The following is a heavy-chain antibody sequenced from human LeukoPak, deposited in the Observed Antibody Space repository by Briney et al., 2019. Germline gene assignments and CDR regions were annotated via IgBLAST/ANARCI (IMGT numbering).Heavy chain of an antibody. CDR2: IYHSGST. V-gene: IGHV4-38-2*02. CDR3: ARAHERGATIKGKWFDP. Sequence: PSETLSLTCTVSGYYISSGYYWGWIRQPPGKGLEWIGSIYHSGSTYYNPSLKSRVTISVDTSKNQFSLKVRSVTAADTALYYCARAHERGATIKGKWFDPWGQGTLVTVSS. CDR1: GYYISSGYY. J-gene: IGHJ5*02. D-gene: IGHD5-12*01.